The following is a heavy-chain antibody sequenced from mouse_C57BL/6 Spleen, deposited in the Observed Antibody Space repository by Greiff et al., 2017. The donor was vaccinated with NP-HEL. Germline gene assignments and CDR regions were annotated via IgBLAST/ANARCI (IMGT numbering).Heavy chain of an antibody. CDR3: ARSGGYYYGSSYSWFAY. D-gene: IGHD1-1*01. CDR1: GYTFTDYY. CDR2: INPNNGGT. V-gene: IGHV1-26*01. Sequence: VQLQQSGPELVKPGASVKISCKASGYTFTDYYMNWVKQSHGKSLEWIGDINPNNGGTSYNQKFKGKATLTVDKSSSTAYMELRSLTSEDSAVYYCARSGGYYYGSSYSWFAYWGQGTLVTVSA. J-gene: IGHJ3*01.